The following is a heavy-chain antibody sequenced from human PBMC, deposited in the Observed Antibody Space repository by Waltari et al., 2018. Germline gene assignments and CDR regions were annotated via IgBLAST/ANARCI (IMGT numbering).Heavy chain of an antibody. Sequence: QVQLVQSGAEVTKPGSSAKVSCKASGGHFSSYAVSWVGQAPGQGLEWMGGINPIFGTANYAQKFQVRVTITADESTSTAYMELGSLRSEDTAVYYCARPLRPDYGDMDAFDIWGQGTMVTVSS. V-gene: IGHV1-69*12. J-gene: IGHJ3*02. CDR3: ARPLRPDYGDMDAFDI. D-gene: IGHD4-17*01. CDR2: INPIFGTA. CDR1: GGHFSSYA.